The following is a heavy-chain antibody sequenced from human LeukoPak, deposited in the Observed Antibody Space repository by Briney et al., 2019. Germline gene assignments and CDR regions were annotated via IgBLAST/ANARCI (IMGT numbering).Heavy chain of an antibody. V-gene: IGHV3-30*18. CDR1: GFTFSSYG. CDR2: ISYDGSNK. Sequence: GGSLRLSCAASGFTFSSYGMHWARQAPGKGLEWVAVISYDGSNKYYADSVKGRFTISRDNSKNTLYLQVNSLRTEDTAVYYCANENYYDSSGFPDHWGQGTLVTVSS. D-gene: IGHD3-22*01. CDR3: ANENYYDSSGFPDH. J-gene: IGHJ4*02.